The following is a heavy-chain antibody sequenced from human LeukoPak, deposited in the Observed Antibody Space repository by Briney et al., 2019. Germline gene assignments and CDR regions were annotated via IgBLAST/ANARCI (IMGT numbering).Heavy chain of an antibody. CDR2: IYYSGST. V-gene: IGHV4-31*03. Sequence: SKTLSLTCTVSGGSISSGGYYWSWIRQHPGKGLEWIGYIYYSGSTYYNPSLKSRVTISVDTSKNQFSLKLSSVTAADTAVYYCAKGGGYDYYYYGMDVWGQGTTVTVSS. CDR3: AKGGGYDYYYYGMDV. J-gene: IGHJ6*02. CDR1: GGSISSGGYY. D-gene: IGHD5-12*01.